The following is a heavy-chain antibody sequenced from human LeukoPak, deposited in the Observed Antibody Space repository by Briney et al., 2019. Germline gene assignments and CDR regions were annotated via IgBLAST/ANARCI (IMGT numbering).Heavy chain of an antibody. D-gene: IGHD3-16*01. V-gene: IGHV3-74*01. CDR1: GFTFSRYW. CDR3: ARGGGPPEALGDAFDI. CDR2: INSDVSST. J-gene: IGHJ3*02. Sequence: GGSLRLSCAASGFTFSRYWMHWVRQTPGKGLVRVSRINSDVSSTTNADAVKGRFTISRDNAKNTLYLQMNSLRVEDTAVYFCARGGGPPEALGDAFDIWGQGTMVTVSS.